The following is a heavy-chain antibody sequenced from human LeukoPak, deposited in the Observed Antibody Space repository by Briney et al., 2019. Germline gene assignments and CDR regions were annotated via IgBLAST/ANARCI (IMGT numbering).Heavy chain of an antibody. CDR1: GFTFSSHW. D-gene: IGHD1-26*01. V-gene: IGHV3-7*03. CDR3: VRDPGGGAYDL. CDR2: INQDGGSI. J-gene: IGHJ3*01. Sequence: GGSLRLSCAASGFTFSSHWLNWVRRAPGKGLDWVAIINQDGGSIGYGDSVKGRFTISRDNAKSSLYLQMNSLRVDDTAVYYCVRDPGGGAYDLWGQGTMVTVSS.